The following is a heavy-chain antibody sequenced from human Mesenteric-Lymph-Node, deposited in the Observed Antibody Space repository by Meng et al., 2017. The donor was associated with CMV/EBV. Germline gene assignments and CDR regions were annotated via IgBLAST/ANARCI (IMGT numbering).Heavy chain of an antibody. D-gene: IGHD6-13*01. CDR2: IIPIVGIP. CDR1: GGTFSSYT. CDR3: ARGARAAAEFWYFDL. V-gene: IGHV1-69*10. Sequence: SVKVSCKASGGTFSSYTFSWVRQAPGQGLEWMGGIIPIVGIPNYAQKFQGRVTISADKSTSTAFMELSSLRSEDTAVYYCARGARAAAEFWYFDLWGRGTLVTVSS. J-gene: IGHJ2*01.